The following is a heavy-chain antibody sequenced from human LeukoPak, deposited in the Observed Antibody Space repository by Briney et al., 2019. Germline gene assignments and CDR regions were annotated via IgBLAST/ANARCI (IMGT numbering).Heavy chain of an antibody. CDR2: IYDSRST. J-gene: IGHJ4*02. CDR1: GGPIRSSY. Sequence: NSSETLSLTCTVPGGPIRSSYWSWIRQPPGKGLEWIGHIYDSRSTYYNPSLKSRVTISVDTSKNQFSLKLSSVTAADTAVYYCARESDDGDYGWGYWGQGTLVTVSS. CDR3: ARESDDGDYGWGY. V-gene: IGHV4-59*01. D-gene: IGHD4-17*01.